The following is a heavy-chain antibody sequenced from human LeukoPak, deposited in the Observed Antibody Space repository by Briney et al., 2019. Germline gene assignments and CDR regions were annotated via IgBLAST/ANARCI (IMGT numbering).Heavy chain of an antibody. V-gene: IGHV3-21*01. J-gene: IGHJ3*02. CDR2: ISSSSSYI. D-gene: IGHD1-26*01. Sequence: PGGSLRLSCAASGFTFSSYSMNWVRQAPGKGLEWVSSISSSSSYIYYADSVKGRFTISRDNAKNSLYLQMNSLRAEDTAVYYCARDRVGRDAFDIWGQGTMVTVSS. CDR3: ARDRVGRDAFDI. CDR1: GFTFSSYS.